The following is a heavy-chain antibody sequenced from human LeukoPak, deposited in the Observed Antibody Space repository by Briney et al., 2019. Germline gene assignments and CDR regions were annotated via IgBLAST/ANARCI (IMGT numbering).Heavy chain of an antibody. CDR1: GYTFTSYD. Sequence: ASVKVSCKASGYTFTSYDINWVRQAPGQGLEWMGWMNPNSGNTGYAQKFQGRVTMTRNTSISTAYMELSSLRSEDTAVYYCARWYCSSTSCLDGMDVWGQGTTVTVSS. J-gene: IGHJ6*02. CDR3: ARWYCSSTSCLDGMDV. V-gene: IGHV1-8*01. CDR2: MNPNSGNT. D-gene: IGHD2-2*01.